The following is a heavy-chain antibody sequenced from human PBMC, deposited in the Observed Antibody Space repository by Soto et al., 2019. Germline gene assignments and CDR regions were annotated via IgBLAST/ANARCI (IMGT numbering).Heavy chain of an antibody. CDR3: ARDYNFWSGYYMDY. CDR1: GFTFSSYW. J-gene: IGHJ4*02. V-gene: IGHV3-7*01. D-gene: IGHD3-3*01. CDR2: IKQDGSEK. Sequence: GGSLRLSCAASGFTFSSYWMSWVRQAPGKGLEWVANIKQDGSEKYYVDSVKGRFPISRDNAKNSLYLQMNSLRAEDTAVYYCARDYNFWSGYYMDYWGQGTLVTVSS.